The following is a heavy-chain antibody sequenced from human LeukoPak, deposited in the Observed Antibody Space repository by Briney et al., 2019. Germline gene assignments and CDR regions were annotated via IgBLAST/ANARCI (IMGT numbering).Heavy chain of an antibody. Sequence: SGPTLVNPTQTLTLTCTFSGFSLRTSGMCVSWIRQPPGKALEWLALIDWDDDKYYSTSLKTRLTISKDTSKNQVVLTMSNMDPVDTATYYCARTADSGGNSEYYFDYWGQGTLVTVSS. CDR3: ARTADSGGNSEYYFDY. CDR1: GFSLRTSGMC. CDR2: IDWDDDK. D-gene: IGHD4-23*01. J-gene: IGHJ4*02. V-gene: IGHV2-70*01.